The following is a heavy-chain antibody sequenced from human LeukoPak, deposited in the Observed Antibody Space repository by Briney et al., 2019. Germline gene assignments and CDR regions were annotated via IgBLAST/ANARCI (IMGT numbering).Heavy chain of an antibody. CDR2: IHYDGARS. J-gene: IGHJ4*02. V-gene: IGHV3-30*02. D-gene: IGHD3-10*01. CDR1: GFSFSGYG. CDR3: AKVGDYYGSGKYSNFDY. Sequence: GGSLRLSCAASGFSFSGYGMHWVRQAPGKGLEWVAFIHYDGARSYYADSVKGRFTISRDNSRNTLYLQMNSLRPEDTAVYYCAKVGDYYGSGKYSNFDYWGQGTLVTVSS.